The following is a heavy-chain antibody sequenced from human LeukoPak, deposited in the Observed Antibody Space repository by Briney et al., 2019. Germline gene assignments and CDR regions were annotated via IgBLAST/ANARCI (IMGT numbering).Heavy chain of an antibody. CDR1: GASITTTKW. J-gene: IGHJ4*02. V-gene: IGHV4-4*02. CDR2: ISHSGNT. CDR3: AREYCSSTSCLYDY. Sequence: PSETLSLTCAVSGASITTTKWWSWVRQPPGKGLEWIGEISHSGNTNYSPSLKSRVTISVDRSKNQFSLKLSSVTAADTAVYYCAREYCSSTSCLYDYWGQGTLVTVSS. D-gene: IGHD2-2*01.